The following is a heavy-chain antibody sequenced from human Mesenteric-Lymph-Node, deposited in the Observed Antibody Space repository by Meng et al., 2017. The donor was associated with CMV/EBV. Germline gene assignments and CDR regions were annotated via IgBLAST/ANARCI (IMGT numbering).Heavy chain of an antibody. J-gene: IGHJ4*02. CDR3: ARGGMSSSAASFDY. D-gene: IGHD2-2*01. V-gene: IGHV4-34*01. Sequence: VYGGSFSDYYWNWIRQPPGKGLEWIGEINHSGSTNYNPSLKSRVTMSVDTSKNHFSLKLNSVTAADTAVYYCARGGMSSSAASFDYWGQGTLVTVSS. CDR1: GGSFSDYY. CDR2: INHSGST.